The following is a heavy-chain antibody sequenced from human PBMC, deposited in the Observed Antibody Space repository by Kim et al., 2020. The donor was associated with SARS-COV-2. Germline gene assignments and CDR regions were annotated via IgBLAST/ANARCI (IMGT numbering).Heavy chain of an antibody. V-gene: IGHV1-18*01. CDR1: GYTFTSYG. J-gene: IGHJ3*02. CDR3: ATLLVPKDDDAFGI. D-gene: IGHD2-8*02. CDR2: ISAYNGNT. Sequence: ASVKVSCKASGYTFTSYGISWVRQAPGQGLEWMGWISAYNGNTNYAQKLQGRVTMTTDTSTSTAYMELRSLRSDDTAVYYCATLLVPKDDDAFGIWGQGTMVTVSS.